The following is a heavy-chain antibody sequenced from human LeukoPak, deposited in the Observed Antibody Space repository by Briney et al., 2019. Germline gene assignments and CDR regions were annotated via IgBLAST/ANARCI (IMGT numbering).Heavy chain of an antibody. CDR1: GGTFSSYA. CDR3: ARVGLGRIAARPRVYYFDY. Sequence: GASVKVSCKASGGTFSSYAISWVRQAPGQGLEWMGGIIPIFGTANYAQKFQGRVTMTRNTSISTAYMELSSLRSEDTAVYYCARVGLGRIAARPRVYYFDYWGQGTPVTVSS. D-gene: IGHD6-6*01. CDR2: IIPIFGTA. J-gene: IGHJ4*02. V-gene: IGHV1-69*05.